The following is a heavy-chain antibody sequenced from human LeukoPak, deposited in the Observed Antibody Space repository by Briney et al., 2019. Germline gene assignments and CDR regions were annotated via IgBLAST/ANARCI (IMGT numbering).Heavy chain of an antibody. V-gene: IGHV3-7*03. CDR3: TRENYVPDS. D-gene: IGHD3-10*02. J-gene: IGHJ4*02. CDR2: ISNGRYAT. Sequence: GGSLRLSCVASGYNFSPYWMSWVRQTPGKGLEWVASISNGRYATYYTDSVRGRFTISRDDAKNSLFLHMNGLGADDTAVYYCTRENYVPDSWGQGNLVTVSS. CDR1: GYNFSPYW.